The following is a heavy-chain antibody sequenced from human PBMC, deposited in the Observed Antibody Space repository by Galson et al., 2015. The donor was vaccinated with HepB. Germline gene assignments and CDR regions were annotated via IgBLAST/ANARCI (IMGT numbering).Heavy chain of an antibody. Sequence: SLRLSCAASGFTFSSYWMSWVRQAPGKGLEWVANIKQDGSEKYYVDSVKGQFTISRDNAKNSLYLQMNSLRAEDTAVYYCAREDPTVTSGDWGQGTLVTVSS. CDR1: GFTFSSYW. CDR2: IKQDGSEK. V-gene: IGHV3-7*03. J-gene: IGHJ4*02. D-gene: IGHD4-17*01. CDR3: AREDPTVTSGD.